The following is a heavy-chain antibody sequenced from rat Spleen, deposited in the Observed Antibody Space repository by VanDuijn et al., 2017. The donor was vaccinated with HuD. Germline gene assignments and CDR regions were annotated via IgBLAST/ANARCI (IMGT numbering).Heavy chain of an antibody. CDR3: ATPTPGIPFAY. CDR2: INYDGRST. CDR1: GFIFSDYY. J-gene: IGHJ3*01. D-gene: IGHD1-4*01. Sequence: EVQLVESGGGLVQPGRSLKLSSVASGFIFSDYYVAWVRQAPTKGLEWVATINYDGRSTYYRDSVKGRFTISRDNAKNTLSLQMDSLRTEDTATYYCATPTPGIPFAYWGQGTLVTVSS. V-gene: IGHV5-29*01.